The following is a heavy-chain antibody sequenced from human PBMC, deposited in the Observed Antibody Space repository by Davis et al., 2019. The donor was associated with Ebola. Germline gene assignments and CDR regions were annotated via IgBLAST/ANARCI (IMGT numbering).Heavy chain of an antibody. CDR2: ISSSSSYT. CDR1: GFTFSDYY. J-gene: IGHJ4*02. V-gene: IGHV3-11*06. D-gene: IGHD3-10*01. CDR3: ARQPLWFGQNYFEY. Sequence: GESLKISCAASGFTFSDYYMSWIRQAPGKGLEWVSYISSSSSYTNYADSVKGRFTISRDNAKNSLYLQMNSLRAEDTAVYYCARQPLWFGQNYFEYWGQGTLVTVSS.